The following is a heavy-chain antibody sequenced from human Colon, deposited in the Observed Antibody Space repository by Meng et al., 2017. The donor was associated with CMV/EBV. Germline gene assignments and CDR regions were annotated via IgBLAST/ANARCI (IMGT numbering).Heavy chain of an antibody. V-gene: IGHV1-18*01. Sequence: ASVKVSCKASGYTFSTCGISWVRQAPGQGPEWMGWISPYSGQTESAQKFQGRVTLTTDTSTSTAYMDLRSLRSDDTAVYYCARINTAGGFDYWGQGTLDTVSS. CDR1: GYTFSTCG. CDR2: ISPYSGQT. D-gene: IGHD5-18*01. CDR3: ARINTAGGFDY. J-gene: IGHJ4*02.